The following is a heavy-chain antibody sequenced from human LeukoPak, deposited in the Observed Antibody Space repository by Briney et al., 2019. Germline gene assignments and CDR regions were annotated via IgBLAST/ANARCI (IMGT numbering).Heavy chain of an antibody. CDR3: ARHDLDWGSFGH. J-gene: IGHJ4*02. CDR2: IYYSGST. Sequence: SETLSLTCTVSVVSLSSYYWSWIRRPPGKGLEGIGYIYYSGSTNYNPSLKSRVTISVDTSKNQFSLKLSSVTAADTALYYCARHDLDWGSFGHWGQGTLVTVSS. CDR1: VVSLSSYY. D-gene: IGHD3-16*01. V-gene: IGHV4-59*08.